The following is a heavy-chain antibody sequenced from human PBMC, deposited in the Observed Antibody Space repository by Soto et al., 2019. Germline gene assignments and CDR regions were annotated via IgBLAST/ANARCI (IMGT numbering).Heavy chain of an antibody. J-gene: IGHJ6*02. CDR2: INPSGGST. Sequence: SVKVSCKASGYTFTSYYIHWVRQAPGQGLDWMGIINPSGGSTDYAQRFQGRVAMTSDASTSTVYMELSSLRSEDAAVYYCAKDRGRATAGEYYYYGMDVWGQGTTVTVSS. D-gene: IGHD6-13*01. CDR3: AKDRGRATAGEYYYYGMDV. V-gene: IGHV1-46*01. CDR1: GYTFTSYY.